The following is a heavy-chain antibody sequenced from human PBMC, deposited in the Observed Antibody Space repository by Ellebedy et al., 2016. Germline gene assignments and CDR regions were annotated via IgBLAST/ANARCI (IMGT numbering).Heavy chain of an antibody. CDR2: ISYDGEGT. Sequence: GGSLRLSXEASGLPFGSKGMHWVRQAPGKGLEWVAAISYDGEGTDYADAVKGRFTISRDNSEDTLFLQMNSLRAEDMAVYYCAKDTSGYYGGYFDFWGQGTLVTVSS. V-gene: IGHV3-30*18. CDR1: GLPFGSKG. J-gene: IGHJ4*02. D-gene: IGHD3-22*01. CDR3: AKDTSGYYGGYFDF.